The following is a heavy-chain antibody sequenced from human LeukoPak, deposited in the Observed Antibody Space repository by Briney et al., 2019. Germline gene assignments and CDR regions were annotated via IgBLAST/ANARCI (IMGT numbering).Heavy chain of an antibody. CDR3: ARLVTSYDILTGYSYYFDS. Sequence: TSETLSLTCTVPGGSISSYYWSWIRQPPGEGLEWIAYIYHTGRTNYNPSLKSRVTISVDTSESQLSLELISVTAADTAVYFCARLVTSYDILTGYSYYFDSWGQGTLVTVSS. J-gene: IGHJ4*02. D-gene: IGHD3-9*01. V-gene: IGHV4-59*08. CDR1: GGSISSYY. CDR2: IYHTGRT.